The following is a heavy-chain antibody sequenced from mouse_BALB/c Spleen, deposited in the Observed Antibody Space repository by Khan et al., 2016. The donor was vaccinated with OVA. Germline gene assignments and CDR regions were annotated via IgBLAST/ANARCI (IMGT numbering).Heavy chain of an antibody. Sequence: QVQLQQPGIELVRPGASVKLSCKASGYTFTNYWINWVKQRPGQGLEWIGNIYPSDSYSNYNQRFKDKATLTVDKSSSTAYLLLSSPTSEDSAVYDCTREGVGGSSVAYWGQGTLVTGSA. CDR2: IYPSDSYS. CDR3: TREGVGGSSVAY. CDR1: GYTFTNYW. V-gene: IGHV1-69*02. D-gene: IGHD1-1*02. J-gene: IGHJ3*01.